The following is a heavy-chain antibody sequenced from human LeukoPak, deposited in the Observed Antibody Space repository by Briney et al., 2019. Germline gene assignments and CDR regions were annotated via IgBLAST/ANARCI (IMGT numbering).Heavy chain of an antibody. CDR3: ARDRRVQGASGWYPTDYYGMDV. D-gene: IGHD6-19*01. CDR2: ICYSGST. Sequence: SETLSLTCTVSGGSISSYYWSWIRQPPGKGLEWIGYICYSGSTNYNPSLKSRVTISVDTSKNQFSLKLSSVTAADTAVYYCARDRRVQGASGWYPTDYYGMDVWGQGTTVTVSS. CDR1: GGSISSYY. V-gene: IGHV4-59*01. J-gene: IGHJ6*02.